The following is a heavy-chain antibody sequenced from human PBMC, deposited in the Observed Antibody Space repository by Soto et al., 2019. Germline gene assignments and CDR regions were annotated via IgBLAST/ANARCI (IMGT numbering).Heavy chain of an antibody. CDR1: GFTFSSYS. D-gene: IGHD3-10*01. CDR2: ISSSSSYI. Sequence: GGSLRLSCAASGFTFSSYSMNWVRQAPGKGLEWVSSISSSSSYIYYADSVKGRFTISRDNAKNSLYLQMNSLRAEDTAVYYCARAPGTGVLIFDYWGQGTLVTVSS. CDR3: ARAPGTGVLIFDY. J-gene: IGHJ4*02. V-gene: IGHV3-21*01.